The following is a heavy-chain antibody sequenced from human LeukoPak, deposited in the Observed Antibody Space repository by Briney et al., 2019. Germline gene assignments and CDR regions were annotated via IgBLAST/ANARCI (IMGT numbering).Heavy chain of an antibody. Sequence: PSETLSLTCTVSGDSISGGNYWGWIRQPPGKGLEWIGEINHSGGTNYNPSLKSRVTISVDTSKKQFSLKLSPVTAADPAVYYCAGGGGGTGAERGLSKHGGQATLVT. CDR3: AGGGGGTGAERGLSKH. J-gene: IGHJ1*01. CDR2: INHSGGT. D-gene: IGHD3-16*01. CDR1: GDSISGGNY. V-gene: IGHV4-38-2*02.